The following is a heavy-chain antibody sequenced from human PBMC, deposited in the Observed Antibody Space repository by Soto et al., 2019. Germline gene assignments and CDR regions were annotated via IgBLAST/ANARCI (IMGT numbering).Heavy chain of an antibody. V-gene: IGHV4-4*07. D-gene: IGHD6-19*01. CDR3: ARALVGYSSDWFNWFDP. CDR2: IYASGST. J-gene: IGHJ5*02. Sequence: SETLSLTCTVSGGSISSSYWSWIRQPAGKGLEWIGRIYASGSTNYNPSLKSRVTMSVDTSKNQFSLKVSSVTAADTAVYYCARALVGYSSDWFNWFDPWGQGTLVTVSS. CDR1: GGSISSSY.